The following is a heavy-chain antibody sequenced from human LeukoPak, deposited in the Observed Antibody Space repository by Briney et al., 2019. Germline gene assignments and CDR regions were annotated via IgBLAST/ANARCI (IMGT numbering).Heavy chain of an antibody. CDR1: GYTVTSYD. V-gene: IGHV1-8*03. CDR2: MNPNSGNT. Sequence: ASVKVSCKASGYTVTSYDINLVRQATGQGLEWMGWMNPNSGNTGYAQKFQGRVTITRNTSISTAYMELSSLRSEDTAVYYCARVGYSSGWYVRYYYYYMDVWGKGTTVTVSS. CDR3: ARVGYSSGWYVRYYYYYMDV. D-gene: IGHD6-19*01. J-gene: IGHJ6*03.